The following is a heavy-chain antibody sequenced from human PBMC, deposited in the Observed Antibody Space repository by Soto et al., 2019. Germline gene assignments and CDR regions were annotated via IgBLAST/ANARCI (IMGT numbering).Heavy chain of an antibody. Sequence: VASVKVSCKASGYTFTSHHMHWVRQVPGEGLDWMGMINPRSGGTNSPQKFQGRVTMTRDTSTSTVYMELSSLRSEDTAVYYCCSLYHGQWYWG. CDR1: GYTFTSHH. CDR2: INPRSGGT. CDR3: CSLYHGQWY. J-gene: IGHJ4*01. D-gene: IGHD2-2*02. V-gene: IGHV1-46*03.